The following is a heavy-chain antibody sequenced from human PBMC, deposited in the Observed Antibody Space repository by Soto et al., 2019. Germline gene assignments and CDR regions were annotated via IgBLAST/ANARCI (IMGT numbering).Heavy chain of an antibody. Sequence: PGESLKISCKGSGYSFTSYWIGWVRQMPGKGLERMGIIYPGDSDTRYSPSFQGQVTISADKSISTAYLQWSSLKASDTAMYYCARLVEYCSGGSCPAWFDPWGQGTLVTVSS. CDR2: IYPGDSDT. CDR3: ARLVEYCSGGSCPAWFDP. J-gene: IGHJ5*02. D-gene: IGHD2-15*01. CDR1: GYSFTSYW. V-gene: IGHV5-51*01.